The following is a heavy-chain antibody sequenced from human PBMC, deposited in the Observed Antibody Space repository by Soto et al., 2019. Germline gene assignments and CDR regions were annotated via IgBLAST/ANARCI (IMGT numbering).Heavy chain of an antibody. CDR3: ARDSGTYCSGGSCYHDY. D-gene: IGHD2-15*01. CDR2: IWYDGSNK. V-gene: IGHV3-33*01. CDR1: GFTFSSYG. Sequence: QVQLVESGGGVVQPGRSLRLSCAASGFTFSSYGVHWVRQAPGKGLEWVAVIWYDGSNKYYADSVKGRFTISRDNSKNTLYLQMNSLRAEDTAVYYCARDSGTYCSGGSCYHDYWGQGTLVTVSS. J-gene: IGHJ4*02.